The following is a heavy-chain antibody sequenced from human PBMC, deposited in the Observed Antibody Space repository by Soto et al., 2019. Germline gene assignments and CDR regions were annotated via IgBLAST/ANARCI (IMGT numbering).Heavy chain of an antibody. J-gene: IGHJ6*02. D-gene: IGHD3-3*01. V-gene: IGHV3-21*01. CDR3: ARGIYYDFWSGYLYGMDV. CDR2: ISSSSSYI. CDR1: GFTFSSYS. Sequence: PGGSLRLSCAASGFTFSSYSMNWVRQAPGKGLEWVSSISSSSSYIYYADSVNGRFTISRDNAKNSLYLQMNSLRAEDTAVYYLARGIYYDFWSGYLYGMDVWGQGTTVTVSS.